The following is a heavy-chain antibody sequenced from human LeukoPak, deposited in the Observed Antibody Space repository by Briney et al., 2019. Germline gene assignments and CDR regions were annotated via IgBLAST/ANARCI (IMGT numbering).Heavy chain of an antibody. J-gene: IGHJ5*02. D-gene: IGHD6-19*01. CDR2: ISAYNGDT. CDR3: ARGLRQWLDGYNWFDP. V-gene: IGHV1-18*01. Sequence: ASVTVSFTASGYTFTIYGITWVRQAPGQGLEWMGWISAYNGDTDYAQKFQGRVTMTTDTSTSTAYMELRSLGSDDTALYYCARGLRQWLDGYNWFDPWGQGTLVTVSS. CDR1: GYTFTIYG.